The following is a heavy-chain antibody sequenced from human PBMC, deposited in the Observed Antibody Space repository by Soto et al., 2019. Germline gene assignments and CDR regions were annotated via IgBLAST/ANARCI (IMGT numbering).Heavy chain of an antibody. Sequence: GGSLRLSCAASGFTFSSYAMSWVRQAPGKGLEWVSIITSDGRTYYADSVKGRFTISRDNSKNTVYLQMNSLRAEDTAVYYCAKDYSTVTTDPLSVVLFDYWGQGALVTVSS. CDR1: GFTFSSYA. CDR3: AKDYSTVTTDPLSVVLFDY. V-gene: IGHV3-23*01. J-gene: IGHJ4*02. D-gene: IGHD4-17*01. CDR2: ITSDGRT.